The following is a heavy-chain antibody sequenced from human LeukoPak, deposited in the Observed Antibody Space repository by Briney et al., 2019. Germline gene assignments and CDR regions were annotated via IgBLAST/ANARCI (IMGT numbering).Heavy chain of an antibody. CDR1: GFTFSSYG. J-gene: IGHJ4*02. V-gene: IGHV3-33*01. CDR2: IWYDGSNK. D-gene: IGHD3-3*01. Sequence: GGSLRLSCAASGFTFSSYGMHWVRQAPGKGLEWVAVIWYDGSNKYYADSVKGRFTISRDNSKNTLYLQMNSLRAEDTAVYYCARDGRADNCDFYYFDYWGQGTLVTVSS. CDR3: ARDGRADNCDFYYFDY.